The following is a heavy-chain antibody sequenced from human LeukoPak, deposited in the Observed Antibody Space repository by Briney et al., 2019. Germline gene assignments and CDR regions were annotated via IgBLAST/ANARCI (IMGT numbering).Heavy chain of an antibody. CDR2: ISGSGGST. V-gene: IGHV3-23*01. Sequence: GGSLRLSCAASGFTFSSYGMSWVRQAPGKGLEWVSAISGSGGSTYYADSVKGRFTISRDNSKNTLYLQMNSLRAEDTAVYYCAKDIVVVPAAMGFSDIWGQGTMVTVSS. CDR3: AKDIVVVPAAMGFSDI. CDR1: GFTFSSYG. D-gene: IGHD2-2*01. J-gene: IGHJ3*02.